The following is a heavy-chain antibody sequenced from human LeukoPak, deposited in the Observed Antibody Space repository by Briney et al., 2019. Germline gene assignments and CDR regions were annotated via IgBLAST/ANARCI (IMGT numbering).Heavy chain of an antibody. V-gene: IGHV3-30*02. CDR2: IRYDGSNK. CDR1: GFTFSSYG. CDR3: AKDPRGSIAAHFDY. Sequence: GGSLRLSCAASGFTFSSYGMHWVRQAPGKGLEWVAFIRYDGSNKYYADSVKGRFTISRDNSKNTLYLQMNSLRAEDTAVYYCAKDPRGSIAAHFDYWGQGTLVTVSS. J-gene: IGHJ4*02. D-gene: IGHD6-6*01.